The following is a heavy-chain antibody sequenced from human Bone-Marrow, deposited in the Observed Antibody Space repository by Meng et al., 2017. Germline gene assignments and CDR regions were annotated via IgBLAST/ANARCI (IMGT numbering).Heavy chain of an antibody. V-gene: IGHV3-11*04. Sequence: GGSLRLSCAASGFTFSDYYMSWIRQAPGKGLEWVSYISSSGSTIYYADSVKGRFTISRDNAKNSLYQQMNTLRAEDTAVYYCARGAYCTSTSCYFVEDYYYYYGMDVWGQGTTVTVSS. CDR2: ISSSGSTI. D-gene: IGHD2-2*01. CDR3: ARGAYCTSTSCYFVEDYYYYYGMDV. CDR1: GFTFSDYY. J-gene: IGHJ6*02.